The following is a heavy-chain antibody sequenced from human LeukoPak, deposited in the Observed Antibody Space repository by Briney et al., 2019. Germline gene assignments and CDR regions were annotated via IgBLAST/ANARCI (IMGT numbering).Heavy chain of an antibody. CDR3: ARGRVTRYEGYFDY. CDR2: ISSSSSTI. CDR1: GFTFSSFA. Sequence: GGSLRLSCTVSGFTFSSFAMTWVRQAPGKGLEWVSYISSSSSTIYYADSVKGRFTISRDNAKNSLYLQMNSLRAEDTAVYYCARGRVTRYEGYFDYWGQGTLVTVSS. J-gene: IGHJ4*02. V-gene: IGHV3-48*01. D-gene: IGHD4-11*01.